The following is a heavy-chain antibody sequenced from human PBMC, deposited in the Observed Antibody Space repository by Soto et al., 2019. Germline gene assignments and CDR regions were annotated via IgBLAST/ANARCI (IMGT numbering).Heavy chain of an antibody. CDR1: GFTFSSSG. CDR3: TNHGGFDF. Sequence: EGQLLQSGGGLVQPGESLRLSCAASGFTFSSSGMSWVRQAPGKGLEWVSSISIRGDYRYYADSVKGRFTISRANSKNTLYLQMSSLTAEDTAIYYCTNHGGFDFWGQGTMVGVSS. D-gene: IGHD4-17*01. CDR2: ISIRGDYR. V-gene: IGHV3-23*01. J-gene: IGHJ3*01.